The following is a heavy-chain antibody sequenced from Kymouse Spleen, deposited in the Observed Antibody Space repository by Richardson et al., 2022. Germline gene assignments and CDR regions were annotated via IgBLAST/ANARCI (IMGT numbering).Heavy chain of an antibody. J-gene: IGHJ4*02. CDR2: IYYSGST. CDR1: GGSVSSGSYY. Sequence: QVQLQESGPGLVKPSETLSLTCTVSGGSVSSGSYYWSWIRQPPGKGLEWIGYIYYSGSTNYNPSLKSRVTISVDTSKNQFSLKLSSVTAADTAVYYCARYDIWFDYWGQGTLVTVSS. V-gene: IGHV4-61*01. CDR3: ARYDIWFDY. D-gene: IGHD3-9*01.